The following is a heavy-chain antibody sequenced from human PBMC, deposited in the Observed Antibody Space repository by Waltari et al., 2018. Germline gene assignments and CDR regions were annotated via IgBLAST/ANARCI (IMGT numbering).Heavy chain of an antibody. CDR2: IKQDGSDK. V-gene: IGHV3-7*01. CDR1: GFTFSEFW. Sequence: EVQLVESGGGLVQPGGSLRLSCAASGFTFSEFWMSWVRQAPGKGLEWVANIKQDGSDKDYVESVKGRCTISRDNANNLLFLQMNSLRVDDTALYYCSSMDFWGKGTTVIVSS. J-gene: IGHJ6*03. CDR3: SSMDF.